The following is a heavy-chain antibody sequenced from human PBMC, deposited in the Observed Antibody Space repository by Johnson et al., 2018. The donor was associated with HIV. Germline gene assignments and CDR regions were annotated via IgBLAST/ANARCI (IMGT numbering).Heavy chain of an antibody. CDR2: INWNGGST. V-gene: IGHV3-20*04. D-gene: IGHD3-22*01. CDR1: GFTLSTYG. CDR3: ARGITMIPDAFDI. J-gene: IGHJ3*02. Sequence: DVQVVESGGGVVQPGGSLRLSCAASGFTLSTYGMHWVRQAPGKGLEWVSGINWNGGSTGYADSVKGRFTISRDNAKNSLYLQMNSLRAEDTAVYYCARGITMIPDAFDIWGQGTMVTVSS.